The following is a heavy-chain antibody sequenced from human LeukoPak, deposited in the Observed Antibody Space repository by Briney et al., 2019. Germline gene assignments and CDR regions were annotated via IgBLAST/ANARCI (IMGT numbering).Heavy chain of an antibody. D-gene: IGHD2-2*01. Sequence: RTGGSLRLSCAASGFTFSDYYMSWIRQAPGKGLEWVSYIRSSGSTIYYADSVKGRFPISRDNAKNSLYLQMNSLRAEDTAVYYCARVDGRSTRCYEFDYWGQGTLVTVSS. V-gene: IGHV3-11*04. J-gene: IGHJ4*02. CDR1: GFTFSDYY. CDR3: ARVDGRSTRCYEFDY. CDR2: IRSSGSTI.